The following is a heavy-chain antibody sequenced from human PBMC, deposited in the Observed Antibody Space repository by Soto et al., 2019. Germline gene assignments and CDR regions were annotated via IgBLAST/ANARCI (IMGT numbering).Heavy chain of an antibody. D-gene: IGHD2-8*02. Sequence: LRLSCRASGFTFSSYIMNWVRQAPGRGLEWVSFIGGTGTTKYYADSVKGRFTISRDNAGNSLYLQMTSLRADDTAVYYCARDPKSGISYFDSWGQG. J-gene: IGHJ4*02. CDR2: IGGTGTTK. V-gene: IGHV3-48*01. CDR1: GFTFSSYI. CDR3: ARDPKSGISYFDS.